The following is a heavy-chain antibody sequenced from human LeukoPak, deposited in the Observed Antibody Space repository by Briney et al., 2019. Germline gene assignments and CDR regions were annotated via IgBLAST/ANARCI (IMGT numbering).Heavy chain of an antibody. CDR3: ARVSIFGVVIANDY. CDR1: GFTFGGYT. J-gene: IGHJ4*02. D-gene: IGHD3-16*02. V-gene: IGHV3-21*01. CDR2: ITSGGDYM. Sequence: PGGSLRLSCAASGFTFGGYTMSWVHQAPGKGLQWVSTITSGGDYMYYADPVKGRFTISRDDSKNSLYLHMNSLRAEDTAVYYCARVSIFGVVIANDYWGQGTVVTVSS.